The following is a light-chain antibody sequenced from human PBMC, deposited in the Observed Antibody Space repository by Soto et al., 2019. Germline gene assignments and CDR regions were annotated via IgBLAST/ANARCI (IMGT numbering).Light chain of an antibody. J-gene: IGKJ4*01. CDR3: QQRSNWVT. CDR1: QTVRNNY. Sequence: EFVLTQSPGTLSLSPGERATLSCRASQTVRNNYLAWYQQKPGQAPRRLIYGASSRATGIPDRFSGSGSGTDFTLTISRLEPEDFAVYYCQQRSNWVTFGGGTKVDIK. V-gene: IGKV3D-20*02. CDR2: GAS.